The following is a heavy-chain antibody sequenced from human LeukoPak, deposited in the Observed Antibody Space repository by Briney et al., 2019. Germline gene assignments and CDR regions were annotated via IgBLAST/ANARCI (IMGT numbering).Heavy chain of an antibody. CDR3: ARLMEGMEDY. V-gene: IGHV4-39*01. Sequence: PSETLSLTCTVSGGSISSSSYSWGWIHQPPGKGLEWIASIYYSGSTYYNPSLKSRVTISVDTSKNQFSLELNSVTAADTAVYYCARLMEGMEDYWGQGTLVTVSS. J-gene: IGHJ4*02. D-gene: IGHD2-8*01. CDR2: IYYSGST. CDR1: GGSISSSSYS.